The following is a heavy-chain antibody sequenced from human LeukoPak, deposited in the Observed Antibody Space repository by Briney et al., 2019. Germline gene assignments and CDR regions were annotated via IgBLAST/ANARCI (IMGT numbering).Heavy chain of an antibody. CDR3: ARQGGLFDY. CDR1: EGSISGYY. V-gene: IGHV4-39*01. CDR2: IYYSGST. Sequence: SETLSLTCTVSEGSISGYYWGWIRQPPGKGLEWIGSIYYSGSTYYNPSLKSRVTISVDTSKNQFSLKLSSVTAADTAVYYCARQGGLFDYWGQGTLVTVSS. J-gene: IGHJ4*02.